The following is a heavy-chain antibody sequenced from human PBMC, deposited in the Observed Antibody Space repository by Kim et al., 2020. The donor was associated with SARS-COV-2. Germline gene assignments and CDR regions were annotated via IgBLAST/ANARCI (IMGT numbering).Heavy chain of an antibody. J-gene: IGHJ4*02. Sequence: GGSLRLSCAASGFTFSSYAMSWVRQAPGKGLEWVSAISGSGGSTYYADSVKGRFTISRDNSKNTLYLQMNSLRAEDTAVYYCAKDLILLWFGELLKPPYYFGYWGQGTLVTVSS. V-gene: IGHV3-23*01. D-gene: IGHD3-10*01. CDR2: ISGSGGST. CDR3: AKDLILLWFGELLKPPYYFGY. CDR1: GFTFSSYA.